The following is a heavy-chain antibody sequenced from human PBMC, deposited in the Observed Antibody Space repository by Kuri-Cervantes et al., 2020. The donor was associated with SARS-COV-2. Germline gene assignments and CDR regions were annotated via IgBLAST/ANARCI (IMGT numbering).Heavy chain of an antibody. J-gene: IGHJ2*01. CDR3: ARGPGITIFGVPSSFDL. D-gene: IGHD3-3*01. V-gene: IGHV1-18*01. Sequence: ASVKVSCKASGYTFTSYGISWVRQAPGQGLEWMGWISAYNGNTNYAQKLQGRVTMTTDTSTSTAYMELRSLRSDDTAVYYCARGPGITIFGVPSSFDLWGRGTLVTVSS. CDR2: ISAYNGNT. CDR1: GYTFTSYG.